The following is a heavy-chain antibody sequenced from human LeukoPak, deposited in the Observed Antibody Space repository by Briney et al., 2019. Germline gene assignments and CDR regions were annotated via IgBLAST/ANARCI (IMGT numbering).Heavy chain of an antibody. J-gene: IGHJ6*04. D-gene: IGHD3-10*02. CDR3: AELGITMIGGV. V-gene: IGHV3-48*03. CDR1: GFTFSSYE. Sequence: PGRSLRLSCAASGFTFSSYEMNWVRQAPGKGRGWVSYIRSIVSTIYYADSVKGRFTISRDNAKNSLYLQMNSARAEDRAVYYCAELGITMIGGVWGKGTMVTISS. CDR2: IRSIVSTI.